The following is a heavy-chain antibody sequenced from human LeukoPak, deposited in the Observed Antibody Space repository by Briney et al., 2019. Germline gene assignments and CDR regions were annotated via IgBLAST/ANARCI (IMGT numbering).Heavy chain of an antibody. CDR1: GYTFTSYY. V-gene: IGHV1-46*01. J-gene: IGHJ5*02. Sequence: ASVKVSCKASGYTFTSYYMHWVRQAPGQGLEWMGIINPSGGSTSYAQKFQGRVTMTRDTSTSTVYMELSSLRSEDTAVYYCARNTEYCSSTSCGTCFDPWGQGTLVTVSS. CDR2: INPSGGST. CDR3: ARNTEYCSSTSCGTCFDP. D-gene: IGHD2-2*01.